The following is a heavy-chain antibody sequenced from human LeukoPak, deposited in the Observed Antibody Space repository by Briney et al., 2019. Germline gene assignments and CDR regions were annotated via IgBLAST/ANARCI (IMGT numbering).Heavy chain of an antibody. Sequence: VSVKVSCKASGYTFTNYYIHWVRQAPGQGLECMGIINPSGGSTSYAQKFQGRVTMTRAMSTSTVYMELSSLRSEDTAVYYCARGGVGATTYVWFDPWGQGTLVTVSS. CDR2: INPSGGST. J-gene: IGHJ5*02. D-gene: IGHD1-26*01. V-gene: IGHV1-46*01. CDR3: ARGGVGATTYVWFDP. CDR1: GYTFTNYY.